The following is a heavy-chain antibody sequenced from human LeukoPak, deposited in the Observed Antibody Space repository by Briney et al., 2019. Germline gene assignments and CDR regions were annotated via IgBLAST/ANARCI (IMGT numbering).Heavy chain of an antibody. CDR3: ARGGPGRSSRILNS. J-gene: IGHJ4*02. CDR2: VNPNSGKT. V-gene: IGHV1-8*02. D-gene: IGHD6-6*01. CDR1: GGTFSSYA. Sequence: GSSVKVSCKASGGTFSSYAINWVRQALGQGLEWMGWVNPNSGKTGNSQKFQGRVAMTGDTSINTAYMELSSLRTDDTATYYCARGGPGRSSRILNSWGQGTLVTVSS.